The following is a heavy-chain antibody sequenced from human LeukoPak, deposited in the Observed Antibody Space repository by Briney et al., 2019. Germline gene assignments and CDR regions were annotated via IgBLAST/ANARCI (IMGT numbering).Heavy chain of an antibody. CDR2: ISAYNGNT. CDR3: ARVYYYDSSGYLPLVDY. D-gene: IGHD3-22*01. J-gene: IGHJ4*02. V-gene: IGHV1-18*01. Sequence: ASVKVSCKASGYTFTSYSISWVRQAPGQGLEWMGWISAYNGNTNYAQKLQGRVTMTTDTSTSTAYMELRSLRSDDTAVYYCARVYYYDSSGYLPLVDYWGQGTLVTVSS. CDR1: GYTFTSYS.